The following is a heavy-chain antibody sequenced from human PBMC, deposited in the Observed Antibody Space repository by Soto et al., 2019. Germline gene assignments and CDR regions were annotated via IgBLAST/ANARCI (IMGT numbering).Heavy chain of an antibody. CDR3: ARSDGRY. CDR1: GDSIRTLYY. V-gene: IGHV4-59*01. Sequence: TSETLSLTCTVSGDSIRTLYYWSWIRQPPGKGLEWIGYIYYSGSTNYNPSLKSRVTISVDTSKNQFSLKLSSVTAADTAVYYCARSDGRYWGQGTLVTVSS. J-gene: IGHJ4*02. CDR2: IYYSGST.